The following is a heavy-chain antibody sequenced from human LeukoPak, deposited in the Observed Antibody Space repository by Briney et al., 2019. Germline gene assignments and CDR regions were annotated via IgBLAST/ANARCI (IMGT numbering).Heavy chain of an antibody. V-gene: IGHV3-30*04. D-gene: IGHD1-26*01. CDR3: ARDFRGGSYVHPAFDI. J-gene: IGHJ3*02. CDR2: ISYDGSNK. CDR1: GFTFSSYA. Sequence: GGSLRLSCAASGFTFSSYAMHWVRQAPGKGLEWVAVISYDGSNKYYADSVKGRFTISRDNSKNTLYLQMNSLRAEDTAVYYCARDFRGGSYVHPAFDIWGQGTMVTVSS.